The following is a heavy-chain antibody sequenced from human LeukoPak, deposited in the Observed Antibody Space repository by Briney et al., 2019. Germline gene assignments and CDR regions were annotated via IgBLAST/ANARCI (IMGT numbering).Heavy chain of an antibody. CDR3: ARDYDSSSSCDS. Sequence: ASVKVSCKASGYTFTGHYMHWVRQAPGQGLEWMGRINPNSGGTNYAQKFQGRDTMTRDTSTTTAYVELSRLRSDDTAVYYCARDYDSSSSCDSWGQGTLVTVSS. CDR1: GYTFTGHY. V-gene: IGHV1-2*06. D-gene: IGHD6-6*01. CDR2: INPNSGGT. J-gene: IGHJ4*02.